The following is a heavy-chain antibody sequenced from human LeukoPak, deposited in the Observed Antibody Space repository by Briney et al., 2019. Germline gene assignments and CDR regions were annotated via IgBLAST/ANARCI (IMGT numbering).Heavy chain of an antibody. CDR1: GDSVTNDFF. D-gene: IGHD1-14*01. J-gene: IGHJ4*02. V-gene: IGHV4-38-2*02. Sequence: SETLSLTCTVSGDSVTNDFFWGWVRQPPGKELEWIGSFCLGRDTYYRPSLKSRVTISVDTSKNQFSLNLNSVTAADTAVYYCARWASISREPGGFFDHWGQGTLVTVPS. CDR3: ARWASISREPGGFFDH. CDR2: FCLGRDT.